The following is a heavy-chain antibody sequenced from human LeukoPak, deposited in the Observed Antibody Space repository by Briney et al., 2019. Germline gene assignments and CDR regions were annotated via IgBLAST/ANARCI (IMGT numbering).Heavy chain of an antibody. V-gene: IGHV4-59*08. Sequence: SETLSLTCSVSGGSISGYYWSWIRQPPGKGLEWIGYIYYSGSTNYNPSLKSRITISVDTSKNQFSLKLSSVTDADTAVYYCARHYVFVYGGSSFDYWGQGTLVTVSS. D-gene: IGHD2-8*01. CDR1: GGSISGYY. J-gene: IGHJ4*02. CDR3: ARHYVFVYGGSSFDY. CDR2: IYYSGST.